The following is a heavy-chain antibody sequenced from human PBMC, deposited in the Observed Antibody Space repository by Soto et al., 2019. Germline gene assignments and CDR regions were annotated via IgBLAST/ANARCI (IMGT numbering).Heavy chain of an antibody. Sequence: GGSLRLSCEASGFTFSSYWMSWVRQAPGKGLEWVANIKQDGSEKYYVDSVKGRFTISRDNAKNSLYLQMNSLRAEDTAVYYCARADGGHFDYWGQGTLVTVSS. J-gene: IGHJ4*02. CDR1: GFTFSSYW. CDR3: ARADGGHFDY. CDR2: IKQDGSEK. D-gene: IGHD3-16*01. V-gene: IGHV3-7*03.